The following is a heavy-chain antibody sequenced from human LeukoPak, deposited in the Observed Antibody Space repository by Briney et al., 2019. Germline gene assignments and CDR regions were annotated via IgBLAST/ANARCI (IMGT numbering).Heavy chain of an antibody. V-gene: IGHV3-21*01. CDR3: ARDTSGGDYLFDY. CDR2: ISSSSSYI. Sequence: GGSLRLSCAASGFTFSSYSVNWVRQAPGKGLEWVSSISSSSSYIYYADSVKGRFTISRDNAKNSLYLQMNSLRAEDTAVYYCARDTSGGDYLFDYWGQGTLVTVSS. CDR1: GFTFSSYS. D-gene: IGHD4-17*01. J-gene: IGHJ4*02.